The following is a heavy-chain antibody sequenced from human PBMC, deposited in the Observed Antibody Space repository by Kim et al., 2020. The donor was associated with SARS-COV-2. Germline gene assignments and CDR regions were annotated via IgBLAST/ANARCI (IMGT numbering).Heavy chain of an antibody. V-gene: IGHV5-51*01. J-gene: IGHJ4*02. Sequence: SPSFQGQVTISADKSISTAYLQWSSLKASDTAMYYCARLIYGGTAFDYWGQGTLVTVSS. CDR3: ARLIYGGTAFDY. D-gene: IGHD4-17*01.